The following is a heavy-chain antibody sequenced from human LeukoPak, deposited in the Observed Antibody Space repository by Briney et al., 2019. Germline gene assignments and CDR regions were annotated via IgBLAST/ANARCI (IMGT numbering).Heavy chain of an antibody. CDR3: AKEGY. CDR2: IKLDGSEK. CDR1: GFSFSRVW. V-gene: IGHV3-7*01. J-gene: IGHJ4*02. Sequence: PGGSLRLSCAASGFSFSRVWMSWVRQAPGKGPEWVASIKLDGSEKYYVDPVKGRFTISRDNAKNSLYLQMNTLRAEDTAVYYCAKEGYWGQGTLVTVSS.